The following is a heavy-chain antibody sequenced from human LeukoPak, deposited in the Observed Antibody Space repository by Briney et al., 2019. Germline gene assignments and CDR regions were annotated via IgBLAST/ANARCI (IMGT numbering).Heavy chain of an antibody. J-gene: IGHJ3*02. CDR2: ISYSGST. D-gene: IGHD3-16*01. CDR1: GASISPYY. Sequence: SETLSLTCTVSGASISPYYWSWIRQPPGKGLEWIGYISYSGSTNSYPSLKSRVTISVDTSKNQFSLNLSSVTAEDTAVYYCAREAKPSYVSRLGRDAFDIWGQGTMVTVSS. CDR3: AREAKPSYVSRLGRDAFDI. V-gene: IGHV4-59*01.